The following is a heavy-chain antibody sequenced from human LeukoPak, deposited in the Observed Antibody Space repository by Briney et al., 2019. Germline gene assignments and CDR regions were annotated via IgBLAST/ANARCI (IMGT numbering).Heavy chain of an antibody. CDR3: AKFLAVIAARDSLYFQH. CDR1: GFTFSSYA. V-gene: IGHV3-30-3*02. D-gene: IGHD6-6*01. Sequence: GGSLRLSCAASGFTFSSYAMHWVRQAPGKGLEWVAVISYDGSNKYYADSVKGRFTISRDNSKNTLYLQMSSLRAEDTAVYYCAKFLAVIAARDSLYFQHWAQGTLVTVSS. CDR2: ISYDGSNK. J-gene: IGHJ1*01.